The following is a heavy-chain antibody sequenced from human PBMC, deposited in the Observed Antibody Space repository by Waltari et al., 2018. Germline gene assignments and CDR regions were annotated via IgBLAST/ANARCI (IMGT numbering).Heavy chain of an antibody. V-gene: IGHV1-69*01. J-gene: IGHJ3*02. CDR1: GGTFSSYA. CDR2: IIPILGTA. D-gene: IGHD2-15*01. CDR3: ARGTHMVVVVVAATSYAFDI. Sequence: QVQLVQSGAEVKKPGSSVKVSCKASGGTFSSYAISWVRQAPGQGLEWMGGIIPILGTANFAPKFHGRVTITADESTSTAYMELSSLRSEDTAVYYCARGTHMVVVVVAATSYAFDIWGQGTMVTVSS.